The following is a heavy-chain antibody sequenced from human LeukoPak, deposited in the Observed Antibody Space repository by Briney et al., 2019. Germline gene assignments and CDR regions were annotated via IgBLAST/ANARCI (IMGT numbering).Heavy chain of an antibody. J-gene: IGHJ4*02. CDR1: GFTFNSYW. CDR2: INQGGSDK. Sequence: GGSLRLSCAASGFTFNSYWTTWVRQAPRRGLEWVAHINQGGSDKYYVDSVKGRFTISRDNPKNSLYLQMNSLRAEDTAVYYCASRATRFDYWGQGTLVTVSS. V-gene: IGHV3-7*01. CDR3: ASRATRFDY. D-gene: IGHD2-15*01.